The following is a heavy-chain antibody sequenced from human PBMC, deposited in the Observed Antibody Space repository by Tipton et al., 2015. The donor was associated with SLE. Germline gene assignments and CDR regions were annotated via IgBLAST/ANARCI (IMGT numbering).Heavy chain of an antibody. J-gene: IGHJ6*03. Sequence: TLSLTCAVSGGSISSDIWWTWVRQPAGKGLEWIGRIYTSGSTYYNPSLKSRVTISVDTSKNQFSLSLTSVTAADTAVYYCATSRGATEYYYYMDVWGKGTTVTVSS. V-gene: IGHV4-61*02. D-gene: IGHD2/OR15-2a*01. CDR3: ATSRGATEYYYYMDV. CDR1: GGSISSDIW. CDR2: IYTSGST.